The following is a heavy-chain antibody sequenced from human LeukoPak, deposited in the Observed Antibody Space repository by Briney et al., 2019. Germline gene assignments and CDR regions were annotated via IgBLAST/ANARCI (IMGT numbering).Heavy chain of an antibody. CDR2: IYTSGST. J-gene: IGHJ4*02. D-gene: IGHD6-13*01. V-gene: IGHV4-4*07. CDR3: ARLTDYSSSWSD. CDR1: GGSISSYY. Sequence: SETLSLTCSVSGGSISSYYWSWIRQPAGKGLEWIGRIYTSGSTNYNPSLKSRVTISVDTSKNQFSLKLSSVTAADTAVYYCARLTDYSSSWSDWGQGTLVTVSS.